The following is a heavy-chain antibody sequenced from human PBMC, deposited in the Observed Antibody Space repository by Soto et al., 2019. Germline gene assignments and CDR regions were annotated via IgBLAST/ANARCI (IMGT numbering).Heavy chain of an antibody. CDR3: ATDVGFDWFYT. V-gene: IGHV3-48*03. J-gene: IGHJ5*02. CDR2: ISISGTII. CDR1: GFIFSDYE. Sequence: EVQLVESGGGLIKPGGSLRLSCAGSGFIFSDYEMNWVRQVPGKGLEWISYISISGTIIRYADSVKGRFTISTDNAKNSLYLQMNSLRVEDTIIYYCATDVGFDWFYTWGQGPLVTVSS.